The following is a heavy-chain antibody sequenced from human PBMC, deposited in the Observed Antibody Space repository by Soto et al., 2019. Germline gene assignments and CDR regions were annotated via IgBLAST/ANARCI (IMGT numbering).Heavy chain of an antibody. Sequence: PSETLSLTCAVYGGSFSGYYWSWIRQPPGKGLEWIGEINHSGSTNYNPSLKSRVTISVDTSKNQFSLKLSSVTAADTAVYYCAIGPGYYDSRCYVPTNFYHHWSQRTPVTVSS. CDR1: GGSFSGYY. V-gene: IGHV4-34*01. CDR2: INHSGST. J-gene: IGHJ1*01. CDR3: AIGPGYYDSRCYVPTNFYHH. D-gene: IGHD3-22*01.